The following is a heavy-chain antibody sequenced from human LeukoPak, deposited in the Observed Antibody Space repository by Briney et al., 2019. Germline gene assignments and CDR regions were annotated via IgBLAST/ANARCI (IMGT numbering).Heavy chain of an antibody. CDR3: ARDLGYCSSTSCYGYFGY. D-gene: IGHD2-2*01. J-gene: IGHJ4*02. V-gene: IGHV4-34*01. Sequence: SETLSLTCAVYGGSFSGYYWSWIRQPPGKGLEWIGEINHSGSTNYNPSLKSRVTISVDTSKNQFSLKLSSVTAADTAVYYCARDLGYCSSTSCYGYFGYWGQGTLVTVSS. CDR1: GGSFSGYY. CDR2: INHSGST.